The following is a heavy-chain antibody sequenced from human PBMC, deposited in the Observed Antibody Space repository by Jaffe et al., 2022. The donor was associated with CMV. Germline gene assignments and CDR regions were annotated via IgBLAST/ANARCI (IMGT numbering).Heavy chain of an antibody. CDR3: ATRSLDSSGWYIPFDY. CDR1: GGSISSYY. CDR2: IYYSGST. Sequence: QVQLQESGPGLVKPSETLSLTCTVSGGSISSYYWSWIRQPPGKGLEWIGYIYYSGSTNYNPSLKSRVTISVDTSKNQFSLKLSSVTAADTAVYYCATRSLDSSGWYIPFDYWGQGTLVTVSS. J-gene: IGHJ4*02. D-gene: IGHD6-19*01. V-gene: IGHV4-59*01.